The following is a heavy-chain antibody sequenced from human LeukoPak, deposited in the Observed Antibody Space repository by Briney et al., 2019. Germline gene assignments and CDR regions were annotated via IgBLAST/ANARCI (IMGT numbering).Heavy chain of an antibody. V-gene: IGHV4-4*07. D-gene: IGHD6-13*01. CDR3: ARLYSSSGNYYLDY. CDR1: GGSISSYY. J-gene: IGHJ4*02. CDR2: IYTSGST. Sequence: PSETLSLTCTVSGGSISSYYWSWIRQPAGKGLEWIGRIYTSGSTNYNPSLKSRVTMSVDTSKNQFSLKLSSVTAADTSVYYCARLYSSSGNYYLDYWGKETLVTVS.